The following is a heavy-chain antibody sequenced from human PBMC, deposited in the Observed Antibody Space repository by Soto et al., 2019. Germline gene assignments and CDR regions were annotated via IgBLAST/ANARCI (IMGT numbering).Heavy chain of an antibody. V-gene: IGHV4-39*01. D-gene: IGHD5-12*01. CDR2: INYRGTT. Sequence: SETLSLTCTVSGGSISSTSDYWGWIRQPPGKGLEWIGSINYRGTTYYNPSLKSRVTMSVDTSKNQFSLKLSSVTAADTAVYYCARGVATVVTSYFDYWGQGTPVTVSS. CDR3: ARGVATVVTSYFDY. CDR1: GGSISSTSDY. J-gene: IGHJ4*02.